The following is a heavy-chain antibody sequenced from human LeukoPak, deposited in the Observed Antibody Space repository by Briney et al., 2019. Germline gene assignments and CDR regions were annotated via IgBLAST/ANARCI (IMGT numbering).Heavy chain of an antibody. CDR1: GFTVNSNY. V-gene: IGHV3-53*01. CDR2: IYSGGST. J-gene: IGHJ6*03. CDR3: ARPGVTGYYYMDV. D-gene: IGHD1-1*01. Sequence: GGSLKLSCAASGFTVNSNYQNWVRQASGKGLEVVSVIYSGGSTYYADSVKGRFTISRDNSKNTLYLQMNSLRAEDTAVYYCARPGVTGYYYMDVWGKGTTVTVSS.